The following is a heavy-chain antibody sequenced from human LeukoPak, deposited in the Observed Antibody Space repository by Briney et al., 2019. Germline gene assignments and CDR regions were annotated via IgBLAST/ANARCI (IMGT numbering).Heavy chain of an antibody. Sequence: ASVKVSCKASGYTFTSYGISWVRQAPGQGLEWMGWISAYNGNTNYAQKLQGRVTMTTDTSTSTAYMELRSLRSDDTAVYYCARELTYDYVWGSYRYPFDYWGQGTLVTVSS. J-gene: IGHJ4*02. CDR3: ARELTYDYVWGSYRYPFDY. CDR2: ISAYNGNT. CDR1: GYTFTSYG. V-gene: IGHV1-18*01. D-gene: IGHD3-16*02.